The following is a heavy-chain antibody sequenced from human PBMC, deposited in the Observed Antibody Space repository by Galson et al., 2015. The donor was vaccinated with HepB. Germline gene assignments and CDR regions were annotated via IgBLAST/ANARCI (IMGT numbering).Heavy chain of an antibody. CDR3: ARGHYYGSVDY. J-gene: IGHJ4*02. V-gene: IGHV3-30-3*01. CDR2: ISFDANNK. CDR1: GFTFKNSA. D-gene: IGHD3-10*01. Sequence: SLRLSCAASGFTFKNSAMHWVRQAPNKGLQWVAVISFDANNKDYSDSVKGRFTVSRDNSNNTLYPQMNSLRGDDTAVYFCARGHYYGSVDYWGQGILVTVSS.